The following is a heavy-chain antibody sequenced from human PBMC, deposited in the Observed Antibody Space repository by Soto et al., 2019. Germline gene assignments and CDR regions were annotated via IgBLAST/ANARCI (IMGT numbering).Heavy chain of an antibody. CDR1: GFTFSSYA. CDR3: AKLTSYYHDSSGHFDY. J-gene: IGHJ4*02. CDR2: LSGSGDST. Sequence: PGGSLRLSCAASGFTFSSYAMSWVRQAPGKGLEWVSGLSGSGDSTYYVDSVKGRFTISRDNSKNTLYLQMNSLRAEDTAVYYCAKLTSYYHDSSGHFDYWGQGTLVTVSS. D-gene: IGHD3-22*01. V-gene: IGHV3-23*01.